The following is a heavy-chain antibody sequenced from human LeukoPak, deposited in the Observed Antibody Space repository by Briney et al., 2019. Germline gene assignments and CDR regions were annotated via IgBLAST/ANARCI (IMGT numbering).Heavy chain of an antibody. CDR3: ARGILRFLGWLRTEPDY. J-gene: IGHJ4*02. D-gene: IGHD3-3*01. CDR2: MNPNSGNT. V-gene: IGHV1-8*03. CDR1: GYTFTSYD. Sequence: ASVKVSCKASGYTFTSYDINWVRQATGQGLEWMGWMNPNSGNTGYAQKFQGRVTITRNTSISTAYMELSSLRSEDTAVYYCARGILRFLGWLRTEPDYWGQGTLVTVSS.